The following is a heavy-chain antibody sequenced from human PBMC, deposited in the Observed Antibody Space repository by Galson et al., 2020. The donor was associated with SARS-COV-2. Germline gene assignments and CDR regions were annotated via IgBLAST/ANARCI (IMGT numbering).Heavy chain of an antibody. CDR2: INHSGST. CDR1: GGSFSGYY. J-gene: IGHJ4*02. D-gene: IGHD3-9*01. V-gene: IGHV4-34*01. CDR3: ARGPGTTRVLTGYYTHFDY. Sequence: SETLSLTCAVYGGSFSGYYWNWIRQPPGKGLEWIGEINHSGSTNYNPSLKSRVTISVDTSKNQFSLKLSSVTAADTAVYYCARGPGTTRVLTGYYTHFDYWGQGTPVTVSS.